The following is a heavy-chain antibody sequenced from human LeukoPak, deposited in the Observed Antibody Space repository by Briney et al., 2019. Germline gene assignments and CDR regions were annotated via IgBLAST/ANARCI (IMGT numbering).Heavy chain of an antibody. D-gene: IGHD3-10*01. Sequence: GRSLRLSCAASGFTFSTYGMHWVRQAPGKGLEWVAVITYDGSSEHYADSVKGRFTISRDNSKNTLYLQMNSLRAEDTAVYYCAKDLYYYTYWGQGTLVTVSS. V-gene: IGHV3-30*18. J-gene: IGHJ4*02. CDR2: ITYDGSSE. CDR1: GFTFSTYG. CDR3: AKDLYYYTY.